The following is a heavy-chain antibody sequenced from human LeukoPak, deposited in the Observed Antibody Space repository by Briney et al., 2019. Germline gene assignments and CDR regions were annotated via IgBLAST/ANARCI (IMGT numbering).Heavy chain of an antibody. D-gene: IGHD3-16*01. J-gene: IGHJ4*02. V-gene: IGHV3-48*03. CDR1: GFTFSTYD. Sequence: GGSLRLSCAASGFTFSTYDMNWVRQAPGKGLEWLSYISSRGGTIYYADSVKGRFTISRDSAKNSLYLQMNSLRAEDTAVYYCARDALAGGDWSNMGDYWGQGTLVTVSS. CDR3: ARDALAGGDWSNMGDY. CDR2: ISSRGGTI.